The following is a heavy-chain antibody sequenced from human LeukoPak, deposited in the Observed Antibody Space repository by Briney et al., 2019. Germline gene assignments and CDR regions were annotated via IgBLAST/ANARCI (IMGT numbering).Heavy chain of an antibody. J-gene: IGHJ6*02. CDR1: GFTFSSYG. Sequence: PGGSLRLSCAASGFTFSSYGMPWVRQAPGKGLEWVAVISYDGSNKYYADSVKGRFTISRDNSKNTLYLQMNSPRAEDTAVYYCAKDHWYGDRNYYYYGMDVWGQGTTVTVSS. V-gene: IGHV3-30*18. D-gene: IGHD4-17*01. CDR2: ISYDGSNK. CDR3: AKDHWYGDRNYYYYGMDV.